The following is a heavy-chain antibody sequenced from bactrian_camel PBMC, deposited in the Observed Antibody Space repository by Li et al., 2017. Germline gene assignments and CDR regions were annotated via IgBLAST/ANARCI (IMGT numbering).Heavy chain of an antibody. Sequence: HVQLVESGGGSVQAGGSLRLSCIASGYSDSRLCMGWFRQAPGKERERVVVADSAGSITYADSVKGRFTISKDNAKNTLYLQMNSLKPEDTAVYYCAADRDTVVPGFGGNTEYNYWGQGTQVTVS. D-gene: IGHD6*01. CDR1: GYSDSRLC. V-gene: IGHV3S53*01. CDR2: ADSAGSI. J-gene: IGHJ4*01. CDR3: AADRDTVVPGFGGNTEYNY.